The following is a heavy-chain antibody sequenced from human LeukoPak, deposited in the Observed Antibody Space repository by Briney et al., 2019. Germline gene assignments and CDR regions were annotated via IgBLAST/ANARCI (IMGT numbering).Heavy chain of an antibody. J-gene: IGHJ3*02. V-gene: IGHV3-21*01. CDR3: AREETLYYYGSGSYAFDI. CDR2: ISSSSSYI. CDR1: GFTFSSYS. Sequence: PGGSPRLSCAASGFTFSSYSMNWVRQAPGKGLEWVSSISSSSSYIYYADSVKGRFTISRDNAKNSLYLQMNSLRAEDTAVYYCAREETLYYYGSGSYAFDIWGQGTMVTVSS. D-gene: IGHD3-10*01.